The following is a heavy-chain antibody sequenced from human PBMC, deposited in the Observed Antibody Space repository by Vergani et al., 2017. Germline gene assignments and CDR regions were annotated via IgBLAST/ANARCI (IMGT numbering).Heavy chain of an antibody. CDR2: INHSGST. CDR3: ARRSNDFWSGNAFDI. V-gene: IGHV4-34*01. CDR1: GGSFSGYY. D-gene: IGHD3-3*01. Sequence: QVQLQQWGAGLLKPSETLSLTCAVYGGSFSGYYWSWIRQPPGKGLEWIGEINHSGSTYYNPSLKSRVTISVDTSKNQFSLKLSSVTAADTAVYYCARRSNDFWSGNAFDIWGQGTMVTVSS. J-gene: IGHJ3*02.